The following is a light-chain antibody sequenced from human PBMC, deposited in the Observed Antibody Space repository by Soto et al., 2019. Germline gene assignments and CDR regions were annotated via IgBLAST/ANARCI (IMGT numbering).Light chain of an antibody. V-gene: IGKV3-11*01. CDR1: QSVSSS. J-gene: IGKJ4*02. CDR3: QQRYNWPLT. CDR2: GAS. Sequence: EIVLTQSPATLSVSPGERATLSCRASQSVSSSFAWYQQQPGQAPRLLIYGASNGATGIPSRFSGTGSGTDVTPTISSLEPEDFAVSYCQQRYNWPLTFGGGTKVEIK.